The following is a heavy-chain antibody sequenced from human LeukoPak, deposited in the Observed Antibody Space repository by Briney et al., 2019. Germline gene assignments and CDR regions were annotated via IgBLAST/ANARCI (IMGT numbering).Heavy chain of an antibody. CDR3: ARDTVNY. V-gene: IGHV3-48*03. J-gene: IGHJ4*02. Sequence: GGSLRLSCAASGFTFSNYEMNWVRQAPGKGLEWVSYISSSGSTIFYADSVKGRFTISRDNAKNSLYLLMNTLRVEHTALYYCARDTVNYWGQGTLVTVSS. CDR2: ISSSGSTI. CDR1: GFTFSNYE. D-gene: IGHD3-16*02.